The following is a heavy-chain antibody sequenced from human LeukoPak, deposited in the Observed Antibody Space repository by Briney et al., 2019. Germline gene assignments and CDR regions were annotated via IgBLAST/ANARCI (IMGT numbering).Heavy chain of an antibody. Sequence: SETLSLTCAVYGGTFRAYYWRWIRQSPGKGLEWIAEINHRGDTNYNPSVKSRVSISVDTSKNQFSLKVTSLTAADTAVYYCARGPTISDTGYYDYWGQGTLVTVSS. CDR2: INHRGDT. CDR1: GGTFRAYY. CDR3: ARGPTISDTGYYDY. J-gene: IGHJ4*03. D-gene: IGHD2-21*02. V-gene: IGHV4-34*01.